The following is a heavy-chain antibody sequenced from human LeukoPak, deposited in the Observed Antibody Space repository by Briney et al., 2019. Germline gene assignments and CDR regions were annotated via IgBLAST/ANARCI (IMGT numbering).Heavy chain of an antibody. CDR3: ARDMGCSSTSCYASFDY. CDR1: GYTFTGYY. J-gene: IGHJ4*02. V-gene: IGHV1-2*04. CDR2: INPNSGGT. D-gene: IGHD2-2*01. Sequence: ASVKVSCKASGYTFTGYYMHWVRQAPGQGLEWMGWINPNSGGTNYAQKFQGWVTMTRGTSISTAYMELSRLRSDDTAVYYCARDMGCSSTSCYASFDYWGQGTLVTVSS.